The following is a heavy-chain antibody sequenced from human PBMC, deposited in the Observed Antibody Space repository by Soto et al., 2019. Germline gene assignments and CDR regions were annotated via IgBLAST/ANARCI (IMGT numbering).Heavy chain of an antibody. J-gene: IGHJ6*02. CDR1: GFTFSSYA. D-gene: IGHD6-6*01. CDR2: ISYDGSNK. CDR3: AKSRPPYSSSFGVGFYYYYYGMDV. Sequence: QVQLVESGGGVVQPGRSLRLSCAASGFTFSSYAMHWVRQAPGKGLEWVAVISYDGSNKYYADSVKGRFTISRDNSKNTLYLQMNSLRAEDTAVYYCAKSRPPYSSSFGVGFYYYYYGMDVWGQGTTVTVSS. V-gene: IGHV3-30-3*02.